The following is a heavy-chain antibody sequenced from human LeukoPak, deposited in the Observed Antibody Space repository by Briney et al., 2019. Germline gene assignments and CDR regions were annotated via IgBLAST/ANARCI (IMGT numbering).Heavy chain of an antibody. CDR2: IRYDGSNK. D-gene: IGHD5-18*01. Sequence: PGGSLRLSCAASGFTFSSYGMHWVRQAPGKGLEWVAFIRYDGSNKYYADSVKGRFTISRDNSKNTLYLQMNSLRAEDTAVYYCARGSPDTAMVLDYWGQGTLVTVSS. J-gene: IGHJ4*02. V-gene: IGHV3-30*02. CDR3: ARGSPDTAMVLDY. CDR1: GFTFSSYG.